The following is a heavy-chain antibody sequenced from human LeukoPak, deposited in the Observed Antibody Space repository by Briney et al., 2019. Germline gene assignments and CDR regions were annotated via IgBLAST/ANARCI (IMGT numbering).Heavy chain of an antibody. CDR3: ARGQWLVQGWFDP. CDR2: FYHSGST. J-gene: IGHJ5*02. V-gene: IGHV4-38-2*02. Sequence: SETLSLTCIVSGYSISGGYYWGWIRQPPGKGLEWIGSFYHSGSTYYNSSLKSRVTISVDTSKNHFSLKVTSVTAADTAVYYCARGQWLVQGWFDPWGQGTLVTVSS. D-gene: IGHD6-19*01. CDR1: GYSISGGYY.